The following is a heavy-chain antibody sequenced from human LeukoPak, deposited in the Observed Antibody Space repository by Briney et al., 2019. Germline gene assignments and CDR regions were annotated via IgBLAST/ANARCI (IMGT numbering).Heavy chain of an antibody. D-gene: IGHD3-22*01. V-gene: IGHV3-23*01. J-gene: IGHJ4*02. Sequence: GGSLRLSRAASGFTFSSYAMSWVRQAPGKGLEWVSTLTGSGGSTYYANSVKGRFTISRDNSKNTLYLQMVSLRAEDTALYYCAKLRRVAITGAPDYWGQGTLVTVSS. CDR2: LTGSGGST. CDR1: GFTFSSYA. CDR3: AKLRRVAITGAPDY.